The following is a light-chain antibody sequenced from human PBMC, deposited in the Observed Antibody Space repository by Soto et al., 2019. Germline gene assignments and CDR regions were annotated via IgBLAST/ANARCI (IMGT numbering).Light chain of an antibody. V-gene: IGLV1-44*01. CDR1: SSNIGSNT. Sequence: QSVLTQPPSASGTPGQRVTISCSGSSSNIGSNTVNWYQQLPGTAPKLLIYSNNQRPSGVPDRFSGSKSGTSASLAISGRQSEDEADDYCAAWDDSMNGGVFGGGTKLTVL. J-gene: IGLJ2*01. CDR3: AAWDDSMNGGV. CDR2: SNN.